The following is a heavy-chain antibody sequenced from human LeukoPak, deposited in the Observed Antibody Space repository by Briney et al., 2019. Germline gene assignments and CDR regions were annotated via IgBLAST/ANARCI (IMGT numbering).Heavy chain of an antibody. CDR2: IIPIFGTA. Sequence: SVKVSCKASGGTFSSYAISWVRQAPGQGLEWMGGIIPIFGTANYAQKFQGRVTITTDESTSTAYMELSSLRSEDTAVYYCASNPYPNPTLEGGIDCSSTSCYSPFDYWGQGTLVTVSS. CDR3: ASNPYPNPTLEGGIDCSSTSCYSPFDY. CDR1: GGTFSSYA. V-gene: IGHV1-69*05. J-gene: IGHJ4*02. D-gene: IGHD2-2*02.